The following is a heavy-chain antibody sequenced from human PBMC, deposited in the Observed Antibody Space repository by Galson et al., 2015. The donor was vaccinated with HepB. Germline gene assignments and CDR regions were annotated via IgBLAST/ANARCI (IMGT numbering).Heavy chain of an antibody. CDR3: ARDVPILGGAFDI. CDR1: GFPSSTSN. V-gene: IGHV3-48*01. D-gene: IGHD2-21*01. Sequence: SLRLSCAASGFPSSTSNMVWFRQAAGKGLEWLSYIDRTSRAIYYADSVKGRFTVSRDNGQNSLSLQMNSLRVGDTAVYYCARDVPILGGAFDIWGQGTIVSVSA. J-gene: IGHJ3*02. CDR2: IDRTSRAI.